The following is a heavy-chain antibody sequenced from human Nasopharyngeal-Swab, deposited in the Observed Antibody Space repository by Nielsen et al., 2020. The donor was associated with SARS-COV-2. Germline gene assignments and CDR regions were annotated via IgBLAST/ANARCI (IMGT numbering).Heavy chain of an antibody. CDR3: ARIGEGVYYCCGMDV. V-gene: IGHV5-51*01. D-gene: IGHD3-16*01. CDR2: IYPGDSDT. CDR1: GYSFSSSW. Sequence: GAALQISCEGSGYSFSSSWIGWVRQTPGKGLEWMGIIYPGDSDTRYSPAFQGQVTITADKSLSTAYLQWSSLKASDTAMYYCARIGEGVYYCCGMDVWGQGTTVTVSS. J-gene: IGHJ6*02.